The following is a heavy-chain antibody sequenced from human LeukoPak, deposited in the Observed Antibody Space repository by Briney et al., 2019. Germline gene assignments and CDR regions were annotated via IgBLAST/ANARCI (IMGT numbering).Heavy chain of an antibody. V-gene: IGHV1-2*02. Sequence: ASVKVSCKASGYTFTSYAMNWVRQAPGQGLEWMGWIYPNNGDTNYAPKFQGRVTMTSDTSITTAYLELSRLTSDDTAVYYCATLPFNSRNTDYWGQGTLVTVSS. CDR3: ATLPFNSRNTDY. D-gene: IGHD1/OR15-1a*01. CDR2: IYPNNGDT. CDR1: GYTFTSYA. J-gene: IGHJ4*02.